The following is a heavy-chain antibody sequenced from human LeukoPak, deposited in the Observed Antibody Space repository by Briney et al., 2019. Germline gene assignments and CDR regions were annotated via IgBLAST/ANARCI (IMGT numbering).Heavy chain of an antibody. CDR1: GYTFTSSS. J-gene: IGHJ4*02. V-gene: IGHV7-4-1*02. Sequence: ASVKVSCKASGYTFTSSSMNWVRQAPGQGLEWMGWINANTGNPTYVQGFTGRFVFSLDTSVSTAYLHISSLQAEDTAVYYCAKDTWDYWGQGTLVTVSS. CDR3: AKDTWDY. CDR2: INANTGNP.